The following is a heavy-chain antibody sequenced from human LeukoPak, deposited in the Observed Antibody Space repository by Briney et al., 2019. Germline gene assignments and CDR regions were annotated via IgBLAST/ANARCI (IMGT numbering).Heavy chain of an antibody. CDR3: ARHGYYYDSSGYYLEYFQH. D-gene: IGHD3-22*01. CDR2: IYYSGST. CDR1: GGSFSGYY. V-gene: IGHV4-39*01. J-gene: IGHJ1*01. Sequence: PSETLSLTCAVYGGSFSGYYWGWLRQPPGKGLEWIGSIYYSGSTYYNPSLKSRVTISVDTSKNQFSLKLSSVTAADTAVYYCARHGYYYDSSGYYLEYFQHWGQGTLVTVSS.